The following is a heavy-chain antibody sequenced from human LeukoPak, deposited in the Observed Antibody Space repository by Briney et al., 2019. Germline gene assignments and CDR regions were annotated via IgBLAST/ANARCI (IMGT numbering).Heavy chain of an antibody. Sequence: PSETLSLTCSVSDGSINSYYWSWIRQPPGKGLEWIGYIYYSGSTNYNPSLKSRVTISVDTSKNQFSLKLSSVTAADTAVYYCARVGYYDSSGYDAFDIWGQGTMVTVSS. V-gene: IGHV4-59*01. CDR2: IYYSGST. CDR3: ARVGYYDSSGYDAFDI. J-gene: IGHJ3*02. D-gene: IGHD3-22*01. CDR1: DGSINSYY.